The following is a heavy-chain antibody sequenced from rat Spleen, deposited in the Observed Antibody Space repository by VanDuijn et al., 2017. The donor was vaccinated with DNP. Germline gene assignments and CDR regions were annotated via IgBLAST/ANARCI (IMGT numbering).Heavy chain of an antibody. D-gene: IGHD1-4*01. J-gene: IGHJ1*01. CDR2: ISNTGDST. CDR3: TRGATTPYWYFDF. CDR1: GFTFSSFA. V-gene: IGHV5-46*01. Sequence: EVQLVESGGGLVQPGRSMKLSCAASGFTFSSFAMAWVRQAPTKGLEWVASISNTGDSTYYSDSVKGRFSISRDNAKSTLYLQGNSLRSEDTATYYCTRGATTPYWYFDFWGPGTMVTVAS.